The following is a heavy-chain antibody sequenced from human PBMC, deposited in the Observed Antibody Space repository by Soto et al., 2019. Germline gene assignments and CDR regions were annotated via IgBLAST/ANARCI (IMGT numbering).Heavy chain of an antibody. CDR1: GFTFSSYA. CDR2: ISGSGGST. V-gene: IGHV3-23*01. Sequence: GGSLRHSYAASGFTFSSYAMSWVRQAQGKGLEWVSAISGSGGSTYYADSVKGRFTISRDNSKNTLYLQMNSLRAEDTAVYYCAKTQGGYYDSSRYFDYWGQGTLVTVSS. J-gene: IGHJ4*02. CDR3: AKTQGGYYDSSRYFDY. D-gene: IGHD3-22*01.